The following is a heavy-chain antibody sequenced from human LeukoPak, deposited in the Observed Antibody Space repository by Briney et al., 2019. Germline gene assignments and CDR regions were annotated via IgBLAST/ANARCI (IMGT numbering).Heavy chain of an antibody. V-gene: IGHV1-8*01. J-gene: IGHJ6*03. Sequence: ASVKVSCKASGYTFTSYDINWVRQATGQGLEWMGWMNPNSGNTGYAQKFQGRVTMTRNTSISTAYMELSSLRSEDTAVYYCARSSGWIYYYYMDVWGKGTAVTVSS. CDR2: MNPNSGNT. CDR1: GYTFTSYD. D-gene: IGHD6-19*01. CDR3: ARSSGWIYYYYMDV.